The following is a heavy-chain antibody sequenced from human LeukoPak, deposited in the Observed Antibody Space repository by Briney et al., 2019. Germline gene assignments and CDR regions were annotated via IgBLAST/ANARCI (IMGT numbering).Heavy chain of an antibody. V-gene: IGHV4-59*12. J-gene: IGHJ5*02. CDR3: ARRSILLWFGEWRNWFDP. D-gene: IGHD3-10*01. Sequence: SETLSLTCTVSGGSISGYYWSWIRQPPGKGLEWIGYIFYSGSTNYNPSLKSRVTISVDTSKNQFSLKLSSVTAADTAVYYCARRSILLWFGEWRNWFDPWGQGTLVTVSS. CDR1: GGSISGYY. CDR2: IFYSGST.